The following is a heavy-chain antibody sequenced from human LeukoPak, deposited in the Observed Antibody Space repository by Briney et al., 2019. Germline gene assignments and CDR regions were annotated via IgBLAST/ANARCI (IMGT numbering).Heavy chain of an antibody. CDR3: ARLYYYDSSGWSAFDI. V-gene: IGHV3-48*03. J-gene: IGHJ3*02. Sequence: GGSQRLSCAASGFTFSSYEMNWVRQAPGKGLEWVSYISSSGSTIYYADSVKGRFTISRDNAKNSLYLQMNSLRAEDTAVYYCARLYYYDSSGWSAFDIWCQGTMVTVSS. CDR2: ISSSGSTI. D-gene: IGHD3-22*01. CDR1: GFTFSSYE.